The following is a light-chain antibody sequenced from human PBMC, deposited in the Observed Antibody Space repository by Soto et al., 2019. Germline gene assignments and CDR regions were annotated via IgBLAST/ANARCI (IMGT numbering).Light chain of an antibody. J-gene: IGKJ4*01. CDR1: QGIGNA. CDR2: DAS. Sequence: AIQMTQSPSSLSASVGDRVTISCRASQGIGNALGWYQQKPGKAPKLLIYDASSLESGVPSRFSGSGSETDFTLTISSLQPEDSATYYCQQTNTFPLTFGGGTKVDI. CDR3: QQTNTFPLT. V-gene: IGKV1-13*02.